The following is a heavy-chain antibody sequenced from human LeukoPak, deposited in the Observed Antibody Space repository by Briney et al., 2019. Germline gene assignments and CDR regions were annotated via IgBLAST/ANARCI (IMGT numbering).Heavy chain of an antibody. CDR2: IYYSGST. V-gene: IGHV4-39*07. J-gene: IGHJ4*02. CDR1: GGSISSSSYY. Sequence: SETLSLTCTVSGGSISSSSYYWGWIRQPPGKGLEWNGSIYYSGSTYYNPSLKSRVTISVDTSKNQFSLKLSSVTAADTAVYYCARVDVAVQYYFDYCGQGTLVTVSS. D-gene: IGHD2-15*01. CDR3: ARVDVAVQYYFDY.